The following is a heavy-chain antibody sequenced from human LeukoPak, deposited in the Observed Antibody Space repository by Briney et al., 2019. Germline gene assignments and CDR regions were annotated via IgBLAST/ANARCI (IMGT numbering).Heavy chain of an antibody. J-gene: IGHJ1*01. V-gene: IGHV4-38-2*02. CDR2: IYHSGGT. D-gene: IGHD2-2*01. CDR1: GYSISSGYY. Sequence: SETLSLTCTVSGYSISSGYYWGWIRQPPGKGLEWIGSIYHSGGTYYNPSLKSRVTISVDTSKNQLSLKLSSVTAADTAVYYCARRPTRYCSSTSCSPVGSYFQHWGQGTLVTVSS. CDR3: ARRPTRYCSSTSCSPVGSYFQH.